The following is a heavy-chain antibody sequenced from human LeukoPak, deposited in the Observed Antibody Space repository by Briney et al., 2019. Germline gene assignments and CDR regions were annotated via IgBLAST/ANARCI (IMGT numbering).Heavy chain of an antibody. CDR1: GFTFSSYW. J-gene: IGHJ4*02. V-gene: IGHV3-7*03. CDR3: ARLSKYCSSTSCYDFAQ. Sequence: GGSLRLSCAASGFTFSSYWMSWVRQAPGKGLEWVANIKQGGSEKYYVDSVKGRFTISRDNAKKSLYLQMNSLRAEDTAVYYCARLSKYCSSTSCYDFAQWGQGTLVTVSS. CDR2: IKQGGSEK. D-gene: IGHD2-2*01.